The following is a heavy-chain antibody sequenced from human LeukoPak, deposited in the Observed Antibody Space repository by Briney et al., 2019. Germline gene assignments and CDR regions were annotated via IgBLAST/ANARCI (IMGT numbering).Heavy chain of an antibody. Sequence: GGSLRLSCAASGFTFSSYAMSWVRQAPGKGLEWVSTISGGGGSTYYADAVKGRFTISRDNSKNTLYLQMNSLRAEDTAVYYCAKGGSIAVADNLDYWGQGTLVTVSS. J-gene: IGHJ4*02. CDR1: GFTFSSYA. CDR3: AKGGSIAVADNLDY. V-gene: IGHV3-23*01. D-gene: IGHD6-19*01. CDR2: ISGGGGST.